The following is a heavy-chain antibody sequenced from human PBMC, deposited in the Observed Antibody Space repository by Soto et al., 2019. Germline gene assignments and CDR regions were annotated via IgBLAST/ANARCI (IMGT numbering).Heavy chain of an antibody. CDR3: AREATVATYHFDY. Sequence: ASVKVSCKASGGTFSSYALSWVRQAPGQGLEWMGGIIPIFGSANYAQKFQGRVTITADDSTSTAYMELSSLRPDDTAVYYCAREATVATYHFDYWGQGTLVTVSS. J-gene: IGHJ4*02. CDR1: GGTFSSYA. CDR2: IIPIFGSA. V-gene: IGHV1-69*13. D-gene: IGHD5-12*01.